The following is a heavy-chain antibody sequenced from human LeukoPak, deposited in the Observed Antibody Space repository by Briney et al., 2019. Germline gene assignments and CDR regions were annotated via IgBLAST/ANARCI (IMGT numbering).Heavy chain of an antibody. V-gene: IGHV3-23*01. CDR3: AKAPGSGNEVYYYYYMDV. Sequence: GSLRLSCAASEFTFSSYDMSWVRQAPGRGLVWVSTISGSGDSTYYADSVKGRFTISRDNSKNTLYLRMNSLRAEDTAVYYCAKAPGSGNEVYYYYYMDVWGKGTTVTVSS. CDR2: ISGSGDST. D-gene: IGHD3-10*01. CDR1: EFTFSSYD. J-gene: IGHJ6*03.